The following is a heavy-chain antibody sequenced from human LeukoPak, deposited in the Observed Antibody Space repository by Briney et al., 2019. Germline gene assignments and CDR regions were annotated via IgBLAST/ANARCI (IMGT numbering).Heavy chain of an antibody. CDR3: SRESGPFCPFGH. CDR1: GGSITTTNY. J-gene: IGHJ4*02. V-gene: IGHV4-4*02. D-gene: IGHD1-26*01. Sequence: PGGSLRLSCGVSGGSITTTNYWSWVRQPPGGGLEWIGEISLAGRTRYNPSLKSRVNISIDESKNHRYLNLASVTAADTAVYYCSRESGPFCPFGHWGQGTLVAVTS. CDR2: ISLAGRT.